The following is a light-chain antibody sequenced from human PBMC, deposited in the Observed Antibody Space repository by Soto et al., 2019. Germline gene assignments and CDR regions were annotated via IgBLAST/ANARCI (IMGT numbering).Light chain of an antibody. CDR3: SSYTSVSTVV. J-gene: IGLJ2*01. V-gene: IGLV2-14*01. Sequence: QSALTQPASVSGSPGQSITISCTGTSSDVGGYNHVSWYQQDPDKAPKLIIYDVSNRPSGISNRFSGSKSGNTASLTISGLQAEDEADYYCSSYTSVSTVVFGGGTKLTVL. CDR1: SSDVGGYNH. CDR2: DVS.